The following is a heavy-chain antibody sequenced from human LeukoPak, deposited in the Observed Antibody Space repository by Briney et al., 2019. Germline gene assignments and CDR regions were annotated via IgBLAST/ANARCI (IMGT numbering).Heavy chain of an antibody. CDR2: ISGSGGST. Sequence: GGSLRLSCAASGFTFSSYAMSWVRQAPGKGLEWVSAISGSGGSTYYADSVKGRFTISRDNSKNTLYLQMNSLRAEDTAVYYCAKAGIGKYCSGGSCYANYWGQGTLVTVSS. D-gene: IGHD2-15*01. V-gene: IGHV3-23*01. J-gene: IGHJ4*02. CDR1: GFTFSSYA. CDR3: AKAGIGKYCSGGSCYANY.